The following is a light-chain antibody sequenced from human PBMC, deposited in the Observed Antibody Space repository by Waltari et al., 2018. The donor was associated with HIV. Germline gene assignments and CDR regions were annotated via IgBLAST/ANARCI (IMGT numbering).Light chain of an antibody. CDR1: TSNIGNNY. J-gene: IGLJ1*01. CDR3: GTWDSSLSAVV. Sequence: QSVLTQPPSVSAAPGQKVTISCSGSTSNIGNNYVSWDQRLPGTAPKLLIYDNSGRPAGIPHRFSGSKSGTSATLGITGLQTGDEADYYCGTWDSSLSAVVFGTGTKVTVL. V-gene: IGLV1-51*01. CDR2: DNS.